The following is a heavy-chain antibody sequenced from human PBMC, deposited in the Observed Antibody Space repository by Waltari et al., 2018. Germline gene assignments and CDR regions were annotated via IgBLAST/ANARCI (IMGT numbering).Heavy chain of an antibody. CDR1: GGTFSSCA. CDR3: ARLSYYYDSSGYPPDAFDI. Sequence: QVQLVQSGAEVKKPGSSVKVSCKASGGTFSSCASSWGRQAPGQGLEWMGGIIPILGIANYAQKFQGRVTITADESTSTAYMELSSLRSEDTAVYYCARLSYYYDSSGYPPDAFDIWGQGTMVTVSS. CDR2: IIPILGIA. V-gene: IGHV1-69*04. D-gene: IGHD3-22*01. J-gene: IGHJ3*02.